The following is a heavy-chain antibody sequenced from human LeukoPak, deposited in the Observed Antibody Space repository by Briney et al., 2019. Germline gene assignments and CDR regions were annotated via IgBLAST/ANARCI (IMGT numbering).Heavy chain of an antibody. V-gene: IGHV1-2*02. CDR3: ARDGEYGTGSYYRGSFDY. CDR1: GYSFTAFY. Sequence: ASVKVSCKASGYSFTAFYIHWVRQGLGQGLEWMGWIHPRSGETRYAQKFQGRVTMARDTSISTVYMDLSSLGSDDTAVYYCARDGEYGTGSYYRGSFDYWGQGILVTVSS. D-gene: IGHD3-10*01. J-gene: IGHJ4*02. CDR2: IHPRSGET.